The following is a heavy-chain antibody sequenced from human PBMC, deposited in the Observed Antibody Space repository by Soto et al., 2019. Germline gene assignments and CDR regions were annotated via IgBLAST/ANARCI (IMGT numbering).Heavy chain of an antibody. CDR2: ISSSGSTI. J-gene: IGHJ3*02. CDR3: ARGGSGWYRAFDI. Sequence: GGSLRLSCAASGFTFSDYYTSWIRQAPGKGLEWVSYISSSGSTIYYADSVKGRFTNSRDNAKNSRYLQMNSLRAEDTAVYYCARGGSGWYRAFDIWGQGTMVTVSS. D-gene: IGHD6-19*01. CDR1: GFTFSDYY. V-gene: IGHV3-11*01.